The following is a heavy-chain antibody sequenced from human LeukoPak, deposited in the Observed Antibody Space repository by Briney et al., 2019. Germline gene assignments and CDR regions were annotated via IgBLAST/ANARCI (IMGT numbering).Heavy chain of an antibody. J-gene: IGHJ4*02. D-gene: IGHD5-18*01. CDR3: ARRTAMVKYNYFDY. V-gene: IGHV4-38-2*02. Sequence: PSETLSLTCTVSGYSISSGYYWGWIRQPPGKGLGWIGSIYHSGSTYYNPSLKSRVTISVDTSKNQFSLKLSSVTAADTAVYYCARRTAMVKYNYFDYWGQGTLVTVSS. CDR2: IYHSGST. CDR1: GYSISSGYY.